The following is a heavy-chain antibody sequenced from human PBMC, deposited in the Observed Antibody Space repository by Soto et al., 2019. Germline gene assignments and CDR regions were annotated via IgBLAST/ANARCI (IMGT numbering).Heavy chain of an antibody. CDR1: GGSISSSSYY. D-gene: IGHD5-12*01. Sequence: SXTLSLTCTVSGGSISSSSYYWGLIRQPPGKGLEWIGSIYYSGSTYYNPSLKGRVTISVDTSKNQFSLKLSSVTAADTAVYYCARRPSDGYNYGFDYWGQGTLVTVSS. V-gene: IGHV4-39*01. CDR2: IYYSGST. J-gene: IGHJ4*02. CDR3: ARRPSDGYNYGFDY.